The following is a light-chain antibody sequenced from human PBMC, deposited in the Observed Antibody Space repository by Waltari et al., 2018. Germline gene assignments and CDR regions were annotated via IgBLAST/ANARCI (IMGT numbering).Light chain of an antibody. Sequence: EIVLTQSPGTLSLSPGESATLSCRASQSVGSSLAWYQQKPGQAPRLLIHDASNRATGIPARFSGSGSGTDFPLTISSLEPDDFAVYYCHQRSNWPPFTFGPGTTVDLK. CDR2: DAS. J-gene: IGKJ3*01. CDR1: QSVGSS. V-gene: IGKV3-11*01. CDR3: HQRSNWPPFT.